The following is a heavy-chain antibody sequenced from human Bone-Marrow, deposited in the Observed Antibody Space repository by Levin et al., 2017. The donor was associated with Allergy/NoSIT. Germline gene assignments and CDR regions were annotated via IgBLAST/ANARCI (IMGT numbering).Heavy chain of an antibody. CDR3: ARWGGYCASTTCPGFEV. J-gene: IGHJ5*02. CDR2: LNPNSGGT. D-gene: IGHD2-2*01. Sequence: ASVKVSCKASGYTFGDYFMHWVRQAPGQGLEWMGSLNPNSGGTNSAPRFQGRFTMTTDTSINTVYMELNRLTSDDTAVYFCARWGGYCASTTCPGFEVWGQGTLVTVSS. V-gene: IGHV1-2*02. CDR1: GYTFGDYF.